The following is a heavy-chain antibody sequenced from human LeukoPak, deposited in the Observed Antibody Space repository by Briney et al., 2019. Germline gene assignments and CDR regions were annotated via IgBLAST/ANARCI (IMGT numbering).Heavy chain of an antibody. CDR1: GYSISRNYH. CDR2: IYHTGST. J-gene: IGHJ4*02. Sequence: SETLSLTCNVSGYSISRNYHWGWIRQPPGKGLEWIGTIYHTGSTYYSPSLKSRVTISIHTSKNQFSLKLSSVTAADTAVYYCATMMYGSGNYYNSDYWGQGTLVTVSS. CDR3: ATMMYGSGNYYNSDY. V-gene: IGHV4-38-2*02. D-gene: IGHD3-10*01.